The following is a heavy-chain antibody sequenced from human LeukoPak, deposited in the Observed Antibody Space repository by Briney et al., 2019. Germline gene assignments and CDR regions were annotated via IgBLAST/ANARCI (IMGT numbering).Heavy chain of an antibody. CDR3: ARQRGYDFWSGRTDYYYYYMDV. D-gene: IGHD3-3*01. J-gene: IGHJ6*03. CDR1: GGSITRSSYY. V-gene: IGHV4-39*01. CDR2: IYYSGSS. Sequence: SETLSLTCTVSGGSITRSSYYWGWIRQPPGKGLEWIGSIYYSGSSYYNSSLKSRVNISVDKSKNQFSLKLSSVTAADTAVYYCARQRGYDFWSGRTDYYYYYMDVWGKGTTVTVSS.